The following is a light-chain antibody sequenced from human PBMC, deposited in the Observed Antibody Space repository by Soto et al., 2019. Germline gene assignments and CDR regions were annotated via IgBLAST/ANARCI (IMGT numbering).Light chain of an antibody. CDR3: MQALQTFA. CDR2: KVS. J-gene: IGKJ4*01. CDR1: QSLVYSDGNTY. Sequence: DVVMTQSPLSLPVTLGQPASISCRSSQSLVYSDGNTYLNWFQQRPGQSPRRLIYKVSNRDSGVPARFSGSGSGTDFALKISRVEAEDVGVYYCMQALQTFAFGGGTKVDIK. V-gene: IGKV2-30*01.